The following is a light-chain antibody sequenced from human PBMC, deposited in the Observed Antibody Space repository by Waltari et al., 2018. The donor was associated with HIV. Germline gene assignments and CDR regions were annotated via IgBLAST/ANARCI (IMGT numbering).Light chain of an antibody. V-gene: IGLV1-47*01. CDR2: RNE. Sequence: SVVTQPPSASGTPGQRVTISCSGNTSNIGSNYVFWYQHLPGTAPKLLIHRNEQRPSGVPDRFSGSTSVTSASLAISGLRSEDEADYDCVTWDDSLRGVVFGGGTKVAVL. J-gene: IGLJ2*01. CDR3: VTWDDSLRGVV. CDR1: TSNIGSNY.